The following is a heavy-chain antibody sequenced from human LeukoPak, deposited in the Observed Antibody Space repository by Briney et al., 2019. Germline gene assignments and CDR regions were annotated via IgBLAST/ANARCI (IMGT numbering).Heavy chain of an antibody. CDR2: NNGDGSTT. V-gene: IGHV3-74*01. D-gene: IGHD2-15*01. CDR3: ARDPRNVGLAP. CDR1: GFTFRNYA. Sequence: GGSLRLSCAASGFTFRNYAMSWVRQAPGKGLMYISRNNGDGSTTNYADVVKGRFTMSRDNVKNTLYLQMNSLRVEDTAVYYCARDPRNVGLAPWGQGTLVTVSS. J-gene: IGHJ5*02.